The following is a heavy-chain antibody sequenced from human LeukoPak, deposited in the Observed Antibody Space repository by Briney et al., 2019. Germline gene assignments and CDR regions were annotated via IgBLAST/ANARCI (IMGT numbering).Heavy chain of an antibody. V-gene: IGHV1-18*01. CDR3: ARDFDWLTPGEEYYFDY. Sequence: ASVKVSCKASGYTFTSYGMSWVRQAPGQGLEWMGWTSLYNGNTNYAQKFQGRVTMTSDTSTSTAYMELRSLRSDDTAVYYCARDFDWLTPGEEYYFDYWGQGTLVTVSS. D-gene: IGHD3-9*01. CDR1: GYTFTSYG. J-gene: IGHJ4*02. CDR2: TSLYNGNT.